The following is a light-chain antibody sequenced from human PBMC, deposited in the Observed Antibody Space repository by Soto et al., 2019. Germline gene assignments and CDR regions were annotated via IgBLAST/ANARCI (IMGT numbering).Light chain of an antibody. J-gene: IGLJ1*01. Sequence: QSALTQPASVSGSPGQSITISCTGTSSDVGAYDFVSWYQQHPDKAPKLMIYEVSNRPSGVSNRFSGSKSVNTATLTISGLQAEDEADYYCSPYTSSSTRVFGNGTKVTVL. V-gene: IGLV2-14*03. CDR2: EVS. CDR3: SPYTSSSTRV. CDR1: SSDVGAYDF.